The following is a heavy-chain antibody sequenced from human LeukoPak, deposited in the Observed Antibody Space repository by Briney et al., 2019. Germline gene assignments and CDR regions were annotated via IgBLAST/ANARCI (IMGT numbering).Heavy chain of an antibody. Sequence: ASVKVSCKVSGYTLTELSMHWVRQAPGKGLEWMGGFDPEDGERIYAQKFQGRVTMTRDTSISTAYMELSRLRSDDTAVYYCARAYSGYPFGDWFDPWGQGTLVTVSS. CDR2: FDPEDGER. CDR3: ARAYSGYPFGDWFDP. J-gene: IGHJ5*02. D-gene: IGHD5-12*01. V-gene: IGHV1-24*01. CDR1: GYTLTELS.